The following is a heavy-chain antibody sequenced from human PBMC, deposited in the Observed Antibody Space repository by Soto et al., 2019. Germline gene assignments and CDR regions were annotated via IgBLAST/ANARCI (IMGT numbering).Heavy chain of an antibody. CDR1: GFTVSSNY. CDR2: SGSGGST. J-gene: IGHJ4*02. CDR3: AKGGGSYCTSTSCYH. D-gene: IGHD2-2*01. V-gene: IGHV3-53*01. Sequence: GGSLRLSCAASGFTVSSNYMSWVRQAPGKGLEWVSISGSGGSTYYADSVRGRFTISRDNSKNALYLQMNSLRAEDTALYYCAKGGGSYCTSTSCYHWGQGALVTVSS.